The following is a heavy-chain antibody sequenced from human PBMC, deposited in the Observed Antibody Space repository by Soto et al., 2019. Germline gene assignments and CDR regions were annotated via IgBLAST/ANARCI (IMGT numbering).Heavy chain of an antibody. CDR2: VRNKARSYTT. Sequence: EVQLVQSGGGLVQPGGSLRLSCVASGVTSQDYFMDWVRQAPGKGLEWVGRVRNKARSYTTDYAASVKGRFTISRDDSKDSVFLQLNSLRPEDTAVYYCVTDRSWTYDSWGQGTLVHVSS. V-gene: IGHV3-72*01. CDR3: VTDRSWTYDS. CDR1: GVTSQDYF. J-gene: IGHJ5*01. D-gene: IGHD3-10*01.